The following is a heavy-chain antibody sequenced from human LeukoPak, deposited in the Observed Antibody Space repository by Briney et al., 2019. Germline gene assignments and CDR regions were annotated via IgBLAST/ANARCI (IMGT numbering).Heavy chain of an antibody. CDR1: GYTFTGYY. V-gene: IGHV1-2*02. CDR2: INPNSGGT. Sequence: GASVKVSCKASGYTFTGYYMHWVRQAPGQGLEWMGWINPNSGGTNYAQKFQGRVTMTRDTSISTAYMELSRLRSDDTAVYYCSRHKSGGITLIRGVRDYSYMDVWGKGTTVTVSS. CDR3: SRHKSGGITLIRGVRDYSYMDV. D-gene: IGHD3-10*01. J-gene: IGHJ6*03.